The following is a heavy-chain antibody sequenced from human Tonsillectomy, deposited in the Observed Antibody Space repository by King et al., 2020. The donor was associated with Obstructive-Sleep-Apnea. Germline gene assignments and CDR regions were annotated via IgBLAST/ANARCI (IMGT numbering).Heavy chain of an antibody. Sequence: VQLVESGGGLVQPGRSLRLSCAASGFTFDDYAMHWVRQVPGKGLEWVSGISWNSVSIGYADSMKGRFTISRDNAKNSLYLQMNSLRVEDTALYYCGKDIAVAGMVAVDYWGQGTLVTVSS. CDR1: GFTFDDYA. D-gene: IGHD6-19*01. CDR2: ISWNSVSI. CDR3: GKDIAVAGMVAVDY. J-gene: IGHJ4*02. V-gene: IGHV3-9*01.